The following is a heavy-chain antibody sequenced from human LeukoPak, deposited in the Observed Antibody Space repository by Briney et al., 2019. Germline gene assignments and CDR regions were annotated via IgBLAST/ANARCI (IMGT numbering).Heavy chain of an antibody. Sequence: ASVKVSCKVSGYILTELSMHWVRQAPGKGREWMGGFDPEDGETIYAQKFQGRVTMTEDTSTDTAYMELNSLRSEDTAVYYCATDLHRIVGATLLDYWGQGTLVTVSS. V-gene: IGHV1-24*01. CDR1: GYILTELS. CDR3: ATDLHRIVGATLLDY. CDR2: FDPEDGET. D-gene: IGHD1-26*01. J-gene: IGHJ4*02.